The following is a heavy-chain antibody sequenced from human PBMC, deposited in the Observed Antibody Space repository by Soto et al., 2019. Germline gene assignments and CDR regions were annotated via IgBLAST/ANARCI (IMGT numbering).Heavy chain of an antibody. CDR2: FDPEDGET. V-gene: IGHV1-24*01. D-gene: IGHD6-19*01. J-gene: IGHJ6*02. Sequence: ASVKVSCKVSGYTLTELSMHWVRQAPGKGLEWMGGFDPEDGETIYAQKFQGRVTMTEDTSTDTAYMELSSLRSEDTAVYYCATALPLAGLHYYYYYGMDVWGQGTTVTVSS. CDR3: ATALPLAGLHYYYYYGMDV. CDR1: GYTLTELS.